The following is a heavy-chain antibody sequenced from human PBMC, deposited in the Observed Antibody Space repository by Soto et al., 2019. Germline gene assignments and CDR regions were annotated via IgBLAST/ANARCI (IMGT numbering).Heavy chain of an antibody. J-gene: IGHJ4*02. D-gene: IGHD1-26*01. CDR1: GGSISSGDYY. V-gene: IGHV4-30-4*01. CDR3: ARGIIVGATYDY. Sequence: SETLSLTCTVSGGSISSGDYYWSWIPQPPGKGLEWIGYIYYSGSTYYNPSLKSRVTISVDTSKNQFSLKLSSVTAADTAVYYCARGIIVGATYDYWGQGTLVTVSS. CDR2: IYYSGST.